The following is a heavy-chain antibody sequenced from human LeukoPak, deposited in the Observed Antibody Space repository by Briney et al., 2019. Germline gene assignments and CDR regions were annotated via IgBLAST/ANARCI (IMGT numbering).Heavy chain of an antibody. D-gene: IGHD1-26*01. CDR1: GFTFSNSA. Sequence: SVKVSCKASGFTFSNSAMQWLRQARGQRLEWIGWIIVGSGKTHYAQNFQERITITRDMSTNTAYMELSSLQSEDTAVYYCAAELYSGTYGRCCSFAFWGQGTLVTVSS. V-gene: IGHV1-58*02. CDR2: IIVGSGKT. J-gene: IGHJ4*02. CDR3: AAELYSGTYGRCCSFAF.